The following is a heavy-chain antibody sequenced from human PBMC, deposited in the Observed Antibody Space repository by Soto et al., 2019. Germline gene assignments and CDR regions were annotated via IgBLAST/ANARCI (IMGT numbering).Heavy chain of an antibody. J-gene: IGHJ4*02. CDR2: ISGSGGST. V-gene: IGHV3-23*01. Sequence: PVGSLRLSCVASGFTFSSYAMSWVRQAPGKGLEWVSAISGSGGSTYYADSVKGRFTISRDNSKNTLYLQMNSLRAEDTAVYYCAKDGAVDTAMVTPYWGQGTLVNVSS. CDR3: AKDGAVDTAMVTPY. CDR1: GFTFSSYA. D-gene: IGHD5-18*01.